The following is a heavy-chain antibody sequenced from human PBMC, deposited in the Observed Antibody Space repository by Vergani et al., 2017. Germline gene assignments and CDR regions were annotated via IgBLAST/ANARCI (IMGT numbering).Heavy chain of an antibody. CDR2: IHTGGST. V-gene: IGHV4-61*02. Sequence: QVKLQESGPGLLKPSQTLSLTCTVSGESIRSGSHYWSWIRQPAGKGPEWIGHIHTGGSTDLNPSFKSRVSISVDTSKSQFSLKLNSVTVADTAVYYCARRTTMVRGVLEIARYYFDYWGQGTLVTVSS. CDR1: GESIRSGSHY. CDR3: ARRTTMVRGVLEIARYYFDY. J-gene: IGHJ4*02. D-gene: IGHD3-10*01.